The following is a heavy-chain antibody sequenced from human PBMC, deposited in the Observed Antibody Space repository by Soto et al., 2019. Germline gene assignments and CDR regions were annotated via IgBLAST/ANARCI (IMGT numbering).Heavy chain of an antibody. Sequence: QVQLQESGPGLVKPSQTLSLTCTVSGGSISSRDFYWSWVRQPPGKGLEWLGYVSYTGSTYYNPSLRGRLNISIDTSKRQFSLRLSSATAADTALYYCARELGFIAAASNYYGMDVWGQGTTVTVSS. CDR1: GGSISSRDFY. CDR3: ARELGFIAAASNYYGMDV. CDR2: VSYTGST. J-gene: IGHJ6*02. D-gene: IGHD6-6*01. V-gene: IGHV4-30-4*01.